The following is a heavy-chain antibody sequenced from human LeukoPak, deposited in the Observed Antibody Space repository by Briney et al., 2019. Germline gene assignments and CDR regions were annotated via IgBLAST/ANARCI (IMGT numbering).Heavy chain of an antibody. CDR2: INHRGNT. CDR3: ARPLRGEWGYFEY. Sequence: PGGSLRLSCAASGFTVSSNYMSWIRQPPGKGLEWIGEINHRGNTNYNPSLKSRVTMSVDTSKNHFSLNLTSVTAADTAAYYCARPLRGEWGYFEYWGQGLLVTVSS. D-gene: IGHD3-16*01. V-gene: IGHV4-34*01. CDR1: GFTVSSNY. J-gene: IGHJ4*02.